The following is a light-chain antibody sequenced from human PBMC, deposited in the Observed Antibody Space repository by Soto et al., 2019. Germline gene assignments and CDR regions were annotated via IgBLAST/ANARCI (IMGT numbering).Light chain of an antibody. CDR2: GAS. J-gene: IGKJ5*01. CDR3: QQLNYWPRIT. V-gene: IGKV3-15*01. CDR1: QSVSSN. Sequence: EIVMTQSPATLSVSPGERATLSCRASQSVSSNYLAWHQQRPGQAPRLLVYGASTRASGIPPRFSGSGSGTDFTLTISSLQSEDFAVYYCQQLNYWPRITFGQGTRLEIK.